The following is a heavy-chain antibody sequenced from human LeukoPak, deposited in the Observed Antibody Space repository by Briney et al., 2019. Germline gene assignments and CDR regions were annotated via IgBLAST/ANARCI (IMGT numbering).Heavy chain of an antibody. V-gene: IGHV3-7*01. J-gene: IGHJ6*03. CDR3: ARDESYCSSTSCDYYHMDV. CDR1: GFTFRSYW. Sequence: PGGSLRLSCAASGFTFRSYWMAWVRQAPGKGLEWVANIKPDGSERYYVDSVKGRFTVSRDNAQNSLYLQMNSLRADDTAVYYCARDESYCSSTSCDYYHMDVWGKGTTVTVAS. CDR2: IKPDGSER. D-gene: IGHD2-2*01.